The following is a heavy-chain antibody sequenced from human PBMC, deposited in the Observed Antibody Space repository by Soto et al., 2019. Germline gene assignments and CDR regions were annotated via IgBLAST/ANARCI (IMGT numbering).Heavy chain of an antibody. CDR2: IYYSGST. J-gene: IGHJ4*02. CDR1: GGSITSSSYY. D-gene: IGHD5-18*01. CDR3: ARDNGYSYGYTLDH. V-gene: IGHV4-39*07. Sequence: SETLSLTCTVSGGSITSSSYYWGWIRQPPGKGLEWIGSIYYSGSTYYNPSLKSRVTISVDTSKNQFSLKLSSVTAADTAVYYCARDNGYSYGYTLDHWGQGTLVTVPQ.